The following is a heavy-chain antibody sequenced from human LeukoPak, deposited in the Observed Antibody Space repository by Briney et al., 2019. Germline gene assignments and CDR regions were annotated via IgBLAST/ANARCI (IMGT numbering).Heavy chain of an antibody. CDR1: GDSLSSHY. D-gene: IGHD6-19*01. CDR2: IYGSGSA. CDR3: ARNVGWYSHDS. Sequence: SETLSLTCTVSGDSLSSHYWSWIRQPPGKGLEWIGYIYGSGSAYYDPSLRSRVTISEDTSKNQFSLKLTSVTAADTAVYYCARNVGWYSHDSWGQGTLVTVSS. J-gene: IGHJ4*02. V-gene: IGHV4-59*08.